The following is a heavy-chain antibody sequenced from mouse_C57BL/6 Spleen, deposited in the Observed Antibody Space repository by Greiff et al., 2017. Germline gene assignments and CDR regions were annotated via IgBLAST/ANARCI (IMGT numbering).Heavy chain of an antibody. Sequence: VQLQESGAELVRPGTSVKVSCKASGYAFTNYLIEWVKQRPGQGLEWIGVINPGSGGTNYNEKFKGKATLTADKSSSTAYMQLSSLTSEDSAVYFCARSYGYDYAMDYWGQGTSVTVSS. CDR2: INPGSGGT. CDR1: GYAFTNYL. J-gene: IGHJ4*01. CDR3: ARSYGYDYAMDY. V-gene: IGHV1-54*01. D-gene: IGHD2-2*01.